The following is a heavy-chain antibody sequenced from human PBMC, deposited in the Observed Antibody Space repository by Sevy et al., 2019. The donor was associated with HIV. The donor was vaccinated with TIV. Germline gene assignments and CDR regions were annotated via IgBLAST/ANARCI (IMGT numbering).Heavy chain of an antibody. V-gene: IGHV3-7*01. CDR3: ARQVGRGYDLWSGERYYYYYGMDV. D-gene: IGHD3-3*01. J-gene: IGHJ6*02. CDR1: GFTFSSYW. Sequence: GGSLRLSCAASGFTFSSYWMSWVRQAPGKGLEWVANIKQDGSEKYYVDSVRGRFTISRDNAKNSLYPQMNSQRAEDTVVYYCARQVGRGYDLWSGERYYYYYGMDVWGQGTTVTVSS. CDR2: IKQDGSEK.